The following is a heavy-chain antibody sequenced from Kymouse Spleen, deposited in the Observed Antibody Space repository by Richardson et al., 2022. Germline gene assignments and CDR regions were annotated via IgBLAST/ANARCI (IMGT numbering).Heavy chain of an antibody. J-gene: IGHJ6*02. V-gene: IGHV3-33*01. CDR1: GFTFSSYG. D-gene: IGHD1-26*01. Sequence: QVQLVESGGGVVQPGRSLRLSCAASGFTFSSYGMHWVRQAPGKGLEWVAVIWYDGSNKYYADSVKGRFTISRDNSKNTLYLQMNSLRAEDTAVYYCARDEVGATGYYYYYGMDVWGQGTTVTVSS. CDR3: ARDEVGATGYYYYYGMDV. CDR2: IWYDGSNK.